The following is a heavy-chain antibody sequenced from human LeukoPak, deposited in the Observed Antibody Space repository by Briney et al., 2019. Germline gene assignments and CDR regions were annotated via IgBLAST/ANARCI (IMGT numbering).Heavy chain of an antibody. Sequence: SGTLSLTCAVSGGSIKSNNWWSWVRQPPGKGLEWIGEIYHSGSTNYNPSLESRVTVSVDKSKNQFSLDLTSVTAADTAVYYCARVKRNCSSTSCYRWYNWFDPWGQGTLVTVSS. CDR1: GGSIKSNNW. J-gene: IGHJ5*02. CDR2: IYHSGST. CDR3: ARVKRNCSSTSCYRWYNWFDP. V-gene: IGHV4-4*02. D-gene: IGHD2-2*02.